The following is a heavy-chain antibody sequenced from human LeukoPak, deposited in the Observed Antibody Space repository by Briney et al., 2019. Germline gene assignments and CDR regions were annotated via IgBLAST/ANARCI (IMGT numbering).Heavy chain of an antibody. CDR3: ARDQWLGDAFDI. J-gene: IGHJ3*02. V-gene: IGHV1-18*01. CDR2: ISAYNGNT. CDR1: GHTFTSYG. Sequence: ASVKVSCKASGHTFTSYGISWVRQAPGQGLEWMGWISAYNGNTNYAQKLQGRVTMTTDTSTSTAYMELRSLGSDDTAVYYCARDQWLGDAFDIWGQGTMVTVSS. D-gene: IGHD6-19*01.